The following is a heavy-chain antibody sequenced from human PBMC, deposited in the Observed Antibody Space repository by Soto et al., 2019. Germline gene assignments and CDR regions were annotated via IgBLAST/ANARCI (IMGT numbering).Heavy chain of an antibody. J-gene: IGHJ4*02. CDR1: GFTFSSYA. Sequence: EVHLLESGGGLVQPGGSLRLSCAASGFTFSSYAMSWVRQAPGKGLEWVSAISGSGGSTYYADSVKGRFTISRDNSKNTLYLQMNSLRAEDTAVYYCAKGEMATLTTPYWGQGTLVTVSS. CDR3: AKGEMATLTTPY. D-gene: IGHD5-12*01. CDR2: ISGSGGST. V-gene: IGHV3-23*01.